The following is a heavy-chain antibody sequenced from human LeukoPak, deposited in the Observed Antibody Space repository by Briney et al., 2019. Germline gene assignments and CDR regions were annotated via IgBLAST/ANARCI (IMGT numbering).Heavy chain of an antibody. CDR2: INGDGTST. D-gene: IGHD2-15*01. Sequence: GGSLRLSCAASGFTFSSYWMHWVRQAPGKGLVWVSLINGDGTSTNYADSVKVKFTISRNNAKNSVYLLMNSLRAEDTAVYYCARRGTTYCTVDSCHPNWFDPWGQGTLVTVSS. CDR3: ARRGTTYCTVDSCHPNWFDP. V-gene: IGHV3-74*01. CDR1: GFTFSSYW. J-gene: IGHJ5*02.